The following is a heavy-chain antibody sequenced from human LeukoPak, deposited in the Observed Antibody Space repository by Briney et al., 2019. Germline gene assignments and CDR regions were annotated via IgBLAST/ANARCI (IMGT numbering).Heavy chain of an antibody. CDR2: IYYSGST. Sequence: SETLSLACTVSGGSISSSSYYWGWIRQPPGKGLEWIGSIYYSGSTYYNPSLKSRVTISVDTSKNQFSLKLSSVTAADTAVYYCARLGIAARDYWGQGTLVTVSS. J-gene: IGHJ4*02. D-gene: IGHD6-6*01. CDR1: GGSISSSSYY. CDR3: ARLGIAARDY. V-gene: IGHV4-39*01.